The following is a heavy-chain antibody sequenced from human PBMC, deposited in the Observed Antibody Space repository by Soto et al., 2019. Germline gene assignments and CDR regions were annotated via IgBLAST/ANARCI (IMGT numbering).Heavy chain of an antibody. Sequence: SVKVSCKASGGTFSSYAISWVRQAPGQGLEWMGGIIPIFGTANYAQKFQGRVTITADESTSTAYMELSSLRAEDTAVYYCAKLVEFGGYCSGGSCFNYFDYWGQGTLVTVSS. CDR2: IIPIFGTA. J-gene: IGHJ4*02. CDR1: GGTFSSYA. D-gene: IGHD2-15*01. V-gene: IGHV1-69*13. CDR3: AKLVEFGGYCSGGSCFNYFDY.